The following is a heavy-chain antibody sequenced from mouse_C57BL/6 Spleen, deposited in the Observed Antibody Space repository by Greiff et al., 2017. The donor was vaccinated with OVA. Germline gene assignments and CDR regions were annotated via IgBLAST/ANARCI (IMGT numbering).Heavy chain of an antibody. Sequence: QVPVKQPGTELVKPGASVKLSCKASGYTFTSYWMHWVKQRPGQGLEWIGNINPSNGGTNYNEKFKSKATLTVDKSSSTAYMQLSSLTSEDSAVYDCARTTVVARYFDVWGTGTTVTVSS. CDR3: ARTTVVARYFDV. V-gene: IGHV1-53*01. CDR1: GYTFTSYW. J-gene: IGHJ1*03. D-gene: IGHD1-1*01. CDR2: INPSNGGT.